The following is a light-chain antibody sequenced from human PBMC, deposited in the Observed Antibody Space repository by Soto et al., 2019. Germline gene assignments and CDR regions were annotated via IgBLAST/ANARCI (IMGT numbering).Light chain of an antibody. J-gene: IGLJ1*01. CDR1: SSNIGANYD. CDR2: ANS. V-gene: IGLV1-40*01. Sequence: QSALTQPPSVSGAPGQRVTISCTGSSSNIGANYDVHWYQQRPGTAPKLLIFANSNRPSGVPDRFSGSKSGTSASLVITGLQAEDAGDYYCQSYDSTLSARYVFGTGTKVTVL. CDR3: QSYDSTLSARYV.